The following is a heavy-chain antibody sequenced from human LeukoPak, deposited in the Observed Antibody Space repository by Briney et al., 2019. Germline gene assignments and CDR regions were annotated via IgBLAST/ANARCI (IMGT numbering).Heavy chain of an antibody. J-gene: IGHJ4*02. Sequence: SETLSLTCTVSGGSISSYYWSWIRQPAGKGLEWIGRIYSSGSINYNPSLKSRVTISADTSKNQFSLTLRLVTAADTAVYYCARVARDGYLAYYFDYWGQGILVTVPS. CDR1: GGSISSYY. CDR3: ARVARDGYLAYYFDY. D-gene: IGHD5-24*01. CDR2: IYSSGSI. V-gene: IGHV4-4*07.